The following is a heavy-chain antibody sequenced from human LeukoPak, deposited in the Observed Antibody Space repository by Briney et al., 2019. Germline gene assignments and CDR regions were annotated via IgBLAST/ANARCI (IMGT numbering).Heavy chain of an antibody. D-gene: IGHD3-3*01. V-gene: IGHV4-38-2*02. CDR1: GYSISSGYY. J-gene: IGHJ5*02. Sequence: SETLSLTCTVSGYSISSGYYWGWIRQPPGKGLEWIGSIYHSGSTYYNPSLKSRVTISVDTSKNQFSLKLSSVTAADTAVYYCARTYYDFWSGFYLPYNWFDPWGQGTLVTVSS. CDR3: ARTYYDFWSGFYLPYNWFDP. CDR2: IYHSGST.